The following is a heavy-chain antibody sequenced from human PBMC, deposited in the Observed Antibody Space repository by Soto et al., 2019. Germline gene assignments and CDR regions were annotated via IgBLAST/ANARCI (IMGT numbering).Heavy chain of an antibody. CDR1: GFSLSTSGVG. CDR3: ARGYCSGTSCYTFDY. V-gene: IGHV2-5*02. CDR2: IYWDDDK. Sequence: QITLKESGPTLVKPTQTLTLTCTFSGFSLSTSGVGVGWIRQPPGKALEWLALIYWDDDKRYSPSLKSRLTITKDTSKNQVVLTMTNMDPVDTATYYCARGYCSGTSCYTFDYWGQGTLVTVSS. J-gene: IGHJ4*02. D-gene: IGHD2-15*01.